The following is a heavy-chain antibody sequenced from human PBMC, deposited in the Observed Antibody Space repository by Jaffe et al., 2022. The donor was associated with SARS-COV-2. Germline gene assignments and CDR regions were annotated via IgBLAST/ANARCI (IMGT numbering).Heavy chain of an antibody. CDR2: INPNSGGT. CDR3: ARVPQWGLQFGTFDY. Sequence: QVQLVQSGAEVKKPGASVKVSCKASGYTFTGYYMHWVRQAPGQGLEWMGRINPNSGGTNYAQKFQGRVTMTRDTSISTAYMELSRLRSDDTAVYYCARVPQWGLQFGTFDYWGQGTLVTVSS. D-gene: IGHD1-26*01. CDR1: GYTFTGYY. V-gene: IGHV1-2*06. J-gene: IGHJ4*02.